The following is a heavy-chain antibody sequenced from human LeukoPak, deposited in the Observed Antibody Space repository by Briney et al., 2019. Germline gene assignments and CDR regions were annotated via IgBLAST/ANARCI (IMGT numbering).Heavy chain of an antibody. CDR2: IYSGGST. D-gene: IGHD3-3*01. V-gene: IGHV3-66*01. CDR3: ARGLDEVVEVVIPYFDY. CDR1: GFTVSSNY. J-gene: IGHJ4*02. Sequence: GGSLRLSCAASGFTVSSNYMSWVRQAPGKGLEWVSVIYSGGSTYYADSVKGRFTISRDNSKNTLYLQMNSLRAEDTAVYYCARGLDEVVEVVIPYFDYWGQGTLVTVSS.